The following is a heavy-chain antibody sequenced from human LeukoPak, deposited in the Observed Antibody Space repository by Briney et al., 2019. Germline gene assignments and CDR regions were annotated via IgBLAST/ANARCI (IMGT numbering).Heavy chain of an antibody. J-gene: IGHJ3*02. CDR2: ISWNSGSI. CDR1: GFTFDDYA. V-gene: IGHV3-9*01. Sequence: GGPLRLSCAASGFTFDDYAMHWVRQAPGKGLEWVSGISWNSGSIGYADSVKGRFTISRDNAKNSLYLQMNSLRAEDTALYYCAKDVGSDAFDIWGQGTMVTVSS. CDR3: AKDVGSDAFDI.